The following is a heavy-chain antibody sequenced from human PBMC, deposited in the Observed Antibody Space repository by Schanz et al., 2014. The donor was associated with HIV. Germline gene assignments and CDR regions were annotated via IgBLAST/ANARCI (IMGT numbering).Heavy chain of an antibody. D-gene: IGHD2-21*02. CDR3: ARGLGRCGGDCRGSPLDY. CDR1: GYTFINYD. CDR2: MNPSTGNS. Sequence: QVQLVQSGAEVKKPGASVKVSCKASGYTFINYDIHWVRQASGLGLEWMGWMNPSTGNSGYAQMFQVRVTMTRDTSISTAYMELRNLRANDTAVYYCARGLGRCGGDCRGSPLDYWGQGTLVVVSS. V-gene: IGHV1-8*01. J-gene: IGHJ4*02.